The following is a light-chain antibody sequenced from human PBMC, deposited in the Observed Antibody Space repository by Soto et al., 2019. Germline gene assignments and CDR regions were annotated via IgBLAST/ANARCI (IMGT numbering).Light chain of an antibody. J-gene: IGKJ1*01. CDR2: DAS. CDR1: QGISNH. CDR3: QKHDSFPRT. Sequence: DIQMTQSPSSLSASVGDRVTITCRASQGISNHLAWYQQIPGKVPKVLIHDASTLQPGVPSRFSGSGSGTDFTLTISSLQPEDVAPYYCQKHDSFPRTFGPGTKVEIK. V-gene: IGKV1-27*01.